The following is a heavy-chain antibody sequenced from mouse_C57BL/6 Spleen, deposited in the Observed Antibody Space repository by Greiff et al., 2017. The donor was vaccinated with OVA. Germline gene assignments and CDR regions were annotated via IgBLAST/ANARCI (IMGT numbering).Heavy chain of an antibody. CDR3: ARYPAYYSNYDYFDY. CDR1: GYTFTSYW. CDR2: INPSNGGT. J-gene: IGHJ2*01. Sequence: QVQLQQPGTELVKPGASVKLSCKASGYTFTSYWMHCVKQRPGQGLEWIGNINPSNGGTNYNEKFKSKATLTVDKSSSTAYMQLSSLTSEDSAVYYCARYPAYYSNYDYFDYWGQGTTLTVSS. D-gene: IGHD2-5*01. V-gene: IGHV1-53*01.